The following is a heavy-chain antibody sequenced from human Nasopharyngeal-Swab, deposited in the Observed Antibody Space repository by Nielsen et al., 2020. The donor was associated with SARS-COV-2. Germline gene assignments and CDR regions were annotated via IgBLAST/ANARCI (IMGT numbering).Heavy chain of an antibody. D-gene: IGHD4-11*01. J-gene: IGHJ5*02. Sequence: GESLKISCAASGFTFNTYGMNWVRQAPGKGLQWVSYISGSTGTTYYADSVKGRFTISRDNSKNTLYLQMNSLRAEDTALYYCVKGGYLHDYINYGDWFDPWGLGTLVTVSS. V-gene: IGHV3-23*01. CDR2: ISGSTGTT. CDR1: GFTFNTYG. CDR3: VKGGYLHDYINYGDWFDP.